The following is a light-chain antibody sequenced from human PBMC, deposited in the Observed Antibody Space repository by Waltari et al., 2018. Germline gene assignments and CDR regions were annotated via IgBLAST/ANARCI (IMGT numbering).Light chain of an antibody. J-gene: IGKJ1*01. CDR1: QSVSSSY. Sequence: EIVLTQSPGTLSLSPGERATLSCRAGQSVSSSYLAWYQQKPGQAPRLLIYAASSRATGIPDRFSGSGSGTDFTLTISRLEPEDFAVYYCQQSGASPRTFGQGTKVEI. V-gene: IGKV3-20*01. CDR2: AAS. CDR3: QQSGASPRT.